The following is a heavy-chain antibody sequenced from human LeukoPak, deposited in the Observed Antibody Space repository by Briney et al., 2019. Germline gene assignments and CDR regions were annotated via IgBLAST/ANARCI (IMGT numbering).Heavy chain of an antibody. Sequence: SETLSLTCTVSGGSISSSSYYWGWIRQPPGKGLEWIGSIYYSGSTYYNPSLKSRVTISVDTSKNQFSLKLNSVTAADTAVYYCATTNPPRLLWFGELKDYWGQGTLVTVSS. V-gene: IGHV4-39*01. J-gene: IGHJ4*02. CDR1: GGSISSSSYY. CDR2: IYYSGST. D-gene: IGHD3-10*01. CDR3: ATTNPPRLLWFGELKDY.